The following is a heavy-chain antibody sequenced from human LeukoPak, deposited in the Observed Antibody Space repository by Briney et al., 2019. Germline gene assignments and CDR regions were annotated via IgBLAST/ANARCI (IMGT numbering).Heavy chain of an antibody. CDR1: GFTFSDYY. J-gene: IGHJ4*02. Sequence: GGSLRLSRAASGFTFSDYYMSWIRQAPGKGLEWVSYISSSGSTIYYADSVKGRFTISRDNAKNSLYLQMNSLRAEDTAVYYCARDQNHYGSGSYPYYFDYWGQGTLVTVSS. V-gene: IGHV3-11*01. CDR2: ISSSGSTI. CDR3: ARDQNHYGSGSYPYYFDY. D-gene: IGHD3-10*01.